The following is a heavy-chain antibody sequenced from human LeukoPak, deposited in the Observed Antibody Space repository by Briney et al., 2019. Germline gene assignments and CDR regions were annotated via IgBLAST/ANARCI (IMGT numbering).Heavy chain of an antibody. J-gene: IGHJ4*02. CDR1: RFTVSSNY. Sequence: PGGSLRLSCAASRFTVSSNYMSWVRQAPGKGLEWVSEIYSDGSTYYAASVKGRFSISRDNSKNTVYLQMNSLKTEDTAVYYCTSRIVGATGNTIYWGQGTLVTVSS. CDR3: TSRIVGATGNTIY. V-gene: IGHV3-53*01. CDR2: IYSDGST. D-gene: IGHD1-26*01.